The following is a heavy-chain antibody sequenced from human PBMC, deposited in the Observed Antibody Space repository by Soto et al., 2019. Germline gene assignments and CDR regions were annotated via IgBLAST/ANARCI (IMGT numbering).Heavy chain of an antibody. CDR3: GRDGGRHWSPTRCYNAFDI. CDR2: ISSTSITI. Sequence: GGSLRLSGASSGFSFSAFGINWVRQAPWKGLEWVSYISSTSITIYYGDSVKGRFTISRDNAKNSLYLQMKSLRGEDTAVYYCGRDGGRHWSPTRCYNAFDIWGQRTMVAVSS. CDR1: GFSFSAFG. D-gene: IGHD2-2*02. V-gene: IGHV3-48*01. J-gene: IGHJ3*02.